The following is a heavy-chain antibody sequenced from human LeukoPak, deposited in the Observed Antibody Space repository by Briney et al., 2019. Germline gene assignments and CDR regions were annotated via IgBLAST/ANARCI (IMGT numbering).Heavy chain of an antibody. D-gene: IGHD3-10*01. Sequence: GASVKVSCKASGGTFSSYAISWVRQAPGQGLEWMGGIIPIFGTANYAQKFQGRVTITADESTSTAYMELSSLRSEDTAVYYCAREPREVRGPHLHRGYYMDVWGKGTTVTVSS. CDR1: GGTFSSYA. V-gene: IGHV1-69*13. CDR3: AREPREVRGPHLHRGYYMDV. J-gene: IGHJ6*03. CDR2: IIPIFGTA.